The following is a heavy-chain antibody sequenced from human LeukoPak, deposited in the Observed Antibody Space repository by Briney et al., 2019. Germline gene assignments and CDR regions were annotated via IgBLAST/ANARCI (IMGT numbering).Heavy chain of an antibody. J-gene: IGHJ4*02. V-gene: IGHV3-23*01. CDR1: GFTFSTYA. CDR3: AKPHCSSSSCSFDY. Sequence: GGSLRLSCAASGFTFSTYAMSWVRQAPGKGLEWVSGISGSAGSTRYADSVKGRFTISRDNSKNTLYLQMNSLRGEDTAVYYCAKPHCSSSSCSFDYWGQGTLATVSS. CDR2: ISGSAGST. D-gene: IGHD2-2*01.